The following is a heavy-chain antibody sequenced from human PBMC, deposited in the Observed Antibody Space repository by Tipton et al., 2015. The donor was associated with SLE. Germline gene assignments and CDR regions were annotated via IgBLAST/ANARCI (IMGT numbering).Heavy chain of an antibody. J-gene: IGHJ5*02. V-gene: IGHV3-48*03. Sequence: GSLRLSCAASGFTFSSYEMNWVRQAPGKGLEWVSNMSSSGRTIHYADSVTGRFTISRDNAKNSLYLQMTSLRPEDTAVYYCVRQASTVATFDWFDPWGQGTLVTVSS. CDR1: GFTFSSYE. CDR3: VRQASTVATFDWFDP. D-gene: IGHD4-23*01. CDR2: MSSSGRTI.